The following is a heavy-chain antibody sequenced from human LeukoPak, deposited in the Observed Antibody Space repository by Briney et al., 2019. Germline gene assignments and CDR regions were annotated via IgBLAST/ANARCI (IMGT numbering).Heavy chain of an antibody. V-gene: IGHV3-7*03. J-gene: IGHJ4*02. CDR3: AKAVGNWLPSYDY. Sequence: GGSLRLSCAASGFTFSSYWMSWARQAPGKGLEWVANIKQDGSEKYYVDSVKGRFTISRDNSKNTLYLQMNSLRAEDTAVYYCAKAVGNWLPSYDYWGQGTLVTVSS. D-gene: IGHD3-9*01. CDR1: GFTFSSYW. CDR2: IKQDGSEK.